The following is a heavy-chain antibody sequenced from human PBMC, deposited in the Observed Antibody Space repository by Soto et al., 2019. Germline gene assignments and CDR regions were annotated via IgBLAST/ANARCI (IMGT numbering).Heavy chain of an antibody. J-gene: IGHJ4*02. V-gene: IGHV3-30*18. CDR2: ISYDGSNK. Sequence: GGSLRLSCAASGFTFSSYGMHWVRQAPGKGLEWVAVISYDGSNKYYADSAKGRFTISRDNSKNTLYLQMNSLRAEDTAVYYCAKDLHLYGSGSAFFDYWGQGTLVTVSS. CDR3: AKDLHLYGSGSAFFDY. D-gene: IGHD3-10*01. CDR1: GFTFSSYG.